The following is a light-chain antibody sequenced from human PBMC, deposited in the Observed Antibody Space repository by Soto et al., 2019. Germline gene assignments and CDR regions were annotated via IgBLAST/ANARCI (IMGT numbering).Light chain of an antibody. V-gene: IGLV2-14*01. CDR3: ASYTGSSTVV. Sequence: QSVLTQPASVSGSPGQSITVSCTGTSSDVGGYNYVSWYQQHPGKAPKLMIYDVSNRPSEVSNRFSGSRSVNTASLTISGLQAEDDADYYCASYTGSSTVVFGGGTKLTVL. CDR1: SSDVGGYNY. CDR2: DVS. J-gene: IGLJ2*01.